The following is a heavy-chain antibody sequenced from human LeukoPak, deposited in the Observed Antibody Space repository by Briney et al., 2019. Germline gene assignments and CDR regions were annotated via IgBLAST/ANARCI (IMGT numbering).Heavy chain of an antibody. CDR1: GFYFRDHW. D-gene: IGHD6-19*01. J-gene: IGHJ4*02. V-gene: IGHV3-7*03. CDR2: IKTDGGET. Sequence: GGSLRLSCAASGFYFRDHWMDWVRQAPGKGLEWVGHIKTDGGETYYLDSLKGRISISRDNTNNALYLQMNSLRVEDTAIYYCVKNDGWFHLAQWGQGTLVTVSS. CDR3: VKNDGWFHLAQ.